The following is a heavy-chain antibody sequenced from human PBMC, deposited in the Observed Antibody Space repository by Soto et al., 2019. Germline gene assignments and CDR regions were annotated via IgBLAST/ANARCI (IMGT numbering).Heavy chain of an antibody. V-gene: IGHV4-31*03. CDR3: ARVLSLTIPSVWFDP. CDR2: AYYAGNT. D-gene: IGHD3-9*01. CDR1: GASVTTHDYY. J-gene: IGHJ5*02. Sequence: SETLSLTCSVCGASVTTHDYYWAWIRQHPGKGLEWIGYAYYAGNTYYNPSLTSRAAISVETSSNRFSLNLTSVTAADTAVYYCARVLSLTIPSVWFDPWGQGTLVTVSS.